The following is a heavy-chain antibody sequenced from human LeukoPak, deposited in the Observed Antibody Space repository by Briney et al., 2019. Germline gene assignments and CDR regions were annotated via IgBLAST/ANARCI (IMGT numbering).Heavy chain of an antibody. V-gene: IGHV4-59*01. Sequence: SETLSLTCTVSGGSISSYYWSWIRQPPGKGLEWIGYIYYSGSTNYNPSLKSRVTISVDTSKNQFSLKLSPVTAADTAVYYCARSDSSALLDWGQGTLVTVSS. CDR2: IYYSGST. CDR3: ARSDSSALLD. CDR1: GGSISSYY. D-gene: IGHD3-22*01. J-gene: IGHJ4*02.